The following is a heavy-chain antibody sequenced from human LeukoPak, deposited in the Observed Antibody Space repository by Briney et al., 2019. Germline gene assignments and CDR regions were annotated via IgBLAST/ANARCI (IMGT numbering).Heavy chain of an antibody. CDR2: ISYDGSNK. CDR1: GFTFSSYG. V-gene: IGHV3-30*18. J-gene: IGHJ4*02. CDR3: AKDRSGGSIDY. D-gene: IGHD2-15*01. Sequence: GGSLRLSYAASGFTFSSYGMHWVRQAPGKGLEWVAVISYDGSNKYYADSVKGRFTISRDNSKNTLYLQMNNLRAEDTAVYYCAKDRSGGSIDYWGQGTLVTVSS.